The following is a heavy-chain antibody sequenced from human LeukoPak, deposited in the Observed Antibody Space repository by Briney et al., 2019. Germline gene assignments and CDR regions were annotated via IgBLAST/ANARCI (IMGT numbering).Heavy chain of an antibody. CDR1: GYTFTSYG. J-gene: IGHJ4*02. Sequence: SSVKVSCKASGYTFTSYGLRWVQQAPGKGLEWMGGIIPISGTANYAQKFQGRVTITTDESTSTDYMELSSLRSEDTAVYYCARGPYCSSTSCYHSGALDCWGQGTLVTGSS. CDR3: ARGPYCSSTSCYHSGALDC. D-gene: IGHD2-2*01. V-gene: IGHV1-69*05. CDR2: IIPISGTA.